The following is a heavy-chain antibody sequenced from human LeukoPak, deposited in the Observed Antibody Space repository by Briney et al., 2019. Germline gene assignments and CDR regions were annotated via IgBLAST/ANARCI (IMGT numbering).Heavy chain of an antibody. CDR3: ATGSSGWYLRDYYMDV. CDR2: FDPEDGET. D-gene: IGHD6-19*01. CDR1: GYTLTELS. J-gene: IGHJ6*03. Sequence: ASVKVSCKVSGYTLTELSMHWVRQAPGKRLEWMGGFDPEDGETIYAQKFQGRVTMTEDTSTDTAYMELSSLRSEDTAVYYCATGSSGWYLRDYYMDVWGKGTTVTVSS. V-gene: IGHV1-24*01.